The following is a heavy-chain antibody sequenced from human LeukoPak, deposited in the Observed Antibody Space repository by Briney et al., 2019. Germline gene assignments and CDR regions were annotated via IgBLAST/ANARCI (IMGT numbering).Heavy chain of an antibody. D-gene: IGHD3-9*01. CDR3: AKGGRTYFDIFTGFFPHYFDS. CDR2: IRTDNGNK. CDR1: GPSFNNSG. Sequence: ASVKVSCKASGPSFNNSGISWVRQAPGQGLEWMGWIRTDNGNKDYSQKVQGRATMTTDTSTSTAYMELRNLRSDDTAVYYCAKGGRTYFDIFTGFFPHYFDSWGQGTLVTVSS. J-gene: IGHJ4*02. V-gene: IGHV1-18*01.